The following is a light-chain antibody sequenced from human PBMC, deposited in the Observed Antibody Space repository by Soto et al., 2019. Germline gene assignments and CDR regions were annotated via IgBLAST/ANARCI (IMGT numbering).Light chain of an antibody. J-gene: IGKJ5*01. Sequence: DIQVTQSPSSLSASVGARVTITCRASQTISSHLHWYQQKPGKAPKLLIYAASNLHSGVPSRFSGSGSGTDFTLTISSLQVEDLATYYCQQSYSSPPTFGQGTRLEIK. V-gene: IGKV1-39*01. CDR2: AAS. CDR1: QTISSH. CDR3: QQSYSSPPT.